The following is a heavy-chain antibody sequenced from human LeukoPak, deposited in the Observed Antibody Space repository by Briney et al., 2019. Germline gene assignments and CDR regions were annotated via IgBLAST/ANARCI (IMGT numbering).Heavy chain of an antibody. Sequence: PGGSLRLSCTTSGFTFDDYAMHWVRQPPGKGLEWVSGISWNSGNIGYADSVKGRFPIPRDNAKKSLYPQMSSLRSEDTALYYCAKDFDHYALKDAFDVWGQRTLATVSS. J-gene: IGHJ3*01. CDR3: AKDFDHYALKDAFDV. CDR2: ISWNSGNI. V-gene: IGHV3-9*01. D-gene: IGHD3-16*01. CDR1: GFTFDDYA.